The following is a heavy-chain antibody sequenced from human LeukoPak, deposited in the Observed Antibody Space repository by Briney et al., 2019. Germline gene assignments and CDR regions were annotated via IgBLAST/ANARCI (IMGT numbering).Heavy chain of an antibody. CDR1: GGSISSYY. CDR3: ARDHYDFWSGYYTGSRFDP. V-gene: IGHV4-59*01. D-gene: IGHD3-3*01. CDR2: IYYSGST. J-gene: IGHJ5*02. Sequence: PSETLSLTCTVSGGSISSYYWSWIRQPPGKGLEWIGYIYYSGSTNYNPSLKGRVTISVDTSKNQFSLKLSSVTAADTAVYYCARDHYDFWSGYYTGSRFDPWGQGTLVTVSS.